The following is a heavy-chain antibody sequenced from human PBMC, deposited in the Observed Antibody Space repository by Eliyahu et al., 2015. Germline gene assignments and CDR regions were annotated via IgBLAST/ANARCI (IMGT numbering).Heavy chain of an antibody. CDR3: ANGGSYYRVDY. D-gene: IGHD1-26*01. CDR1: XFTFSXYG. V-gene: IGHV3-30*18. Sequence: QVQLVESGGGVVQPGRSLRLSCAASXFTFSXYGMHWVRQAPGKGLEWVAVISYDGSIKYYADSVKGRFTISRDNSKNTLYLQMNSLRAEDTVVYYCANGGSYYRVDYWGQGTLVIVSS. J-gene: IGHJ4*02. CDR2: ISYDGSIK.